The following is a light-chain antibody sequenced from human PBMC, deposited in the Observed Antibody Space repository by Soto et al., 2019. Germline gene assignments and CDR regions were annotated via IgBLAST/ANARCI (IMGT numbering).Light chain of an antibody. V-gene: IGKV1-39*01. J-gene: IGKJ1*01. Sequence: DIQMTQSPSSLSASVGDRVTVTCRASQPIGTYLNWYQQTPGKAPKFLIYDASTLQSGVPSRFSGSGSGTDFTLTISRLEPEDFAVYYCQQYVRSPWTFGQGTKVDIK. CDR1: QPIGTY. CDR2: DAS. CDR3: QQYVRSPWT.